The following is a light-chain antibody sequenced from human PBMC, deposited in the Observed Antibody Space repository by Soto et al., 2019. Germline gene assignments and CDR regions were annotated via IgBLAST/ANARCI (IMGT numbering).Light chain of an antibody. CDR2: DAS. CDR1: QSVSSY. V-gene: IGKV3-11*01. J-gene: IGKJ2*01. CDR3: QQRSNLAGYT. Sequence: EIVLTQSPATLSLSPGERATLSCRASQSVSSYLAWYQQKPGQAPRLLIYDASNRATGIPARFSGSGSGTDFTLIISSLEPEDFAVYYCQQRSNLAGYTFGQGTKLEIK.